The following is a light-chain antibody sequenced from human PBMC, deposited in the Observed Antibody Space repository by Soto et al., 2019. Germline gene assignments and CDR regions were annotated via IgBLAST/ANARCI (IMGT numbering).Light chain of an antibody. Sequence: IVVTQSPGPLALSPGERATLSCRASHSASNYFAWYQQNPGQAPRLLIFDASNRATGIPARFSGSGSATDFTLPISSLEPEDFAVYYCQHRSSWPVSFGQGTRLEIK. CDR3: QHRSSWPVS. CDR2: DAS. V-gene: IGKV3-11*01. J-gene: IGKJ5*01. CDR1: HSASNY.